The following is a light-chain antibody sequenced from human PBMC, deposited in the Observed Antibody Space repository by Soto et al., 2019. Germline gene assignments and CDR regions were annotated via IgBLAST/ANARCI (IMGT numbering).Light chain of an antibody. Sequence: QSVLTQPPSVSGAPGQRVTISCTGSTSNIGAGYHVHWYQQLPGTAPKLLIYDNSNRPSGVPDRFSGSKSGTSASLAITGLQAEDEADYYCQSYDGSLSGWGVFGGGSWLSVL. J-gene: IGLJ2*01. CDR2: DNS. CDR1: TSNIGAGYH. V-gene: IGLV1-40*01. CDR3: QSYDGSLSGWGV.